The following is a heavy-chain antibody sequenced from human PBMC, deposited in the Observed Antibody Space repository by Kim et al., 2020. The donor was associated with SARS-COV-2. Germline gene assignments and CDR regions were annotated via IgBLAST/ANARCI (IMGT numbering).Heavy chain of an antibody. CDR2: IYSSGST. V-gene: IGHV4-38-2*01. CDR3: ARSPIFGATKGSFDY. J-gene: IGHJ4*01. CDR1: GDSVSSRYY. Sequence: SETLSLTCGVSGDSVSSRYYWGWIRRPPGKGLEWIGNIYSSGSTYYNPSLQSRVTMSVDTSRNQFSLSLRSVTAADTAVYFCARSPIFGATKGSFDYWG. D-gene: IGHD3-3*02.